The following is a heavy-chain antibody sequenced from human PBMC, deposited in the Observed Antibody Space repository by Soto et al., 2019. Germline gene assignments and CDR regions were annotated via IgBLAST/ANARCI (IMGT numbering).Heavy chain of an antibody. Sequence: QVQLVQSGAEVKKPGASVKVSCKASGYTFTSYDISWVRQSPGQGLEWMGWISAYNGNTKYSQKFQGRVTMTTDTSMSTAYMELMSLITDDTAVFYCARMVSRYCGSTSCSTYYLDYWGQGTLVTVSS. J-gene: IGHJ4*02. CDR1: GYTFTSYD. V-gene: IGHV1-18*04. CDR2: ISAYNGNT. D-gene: IGHD2-2*01. CDR3: ARMVSRYCGSTSCSTYYLDY.